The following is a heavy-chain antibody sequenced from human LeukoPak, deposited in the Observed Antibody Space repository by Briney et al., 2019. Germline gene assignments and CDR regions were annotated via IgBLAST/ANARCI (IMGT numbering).Heavy chain of an antibody. J-gene: IGHJ4*02. CDR1: GGSISSGGYY. D-gene: IGHD3-3*01. CDR2: IYYSGST. CDR3: VGSSTYYDFWSGYFGY. Sequence: SQTLSLTCTVSGGSISSGGYYWSWIRQHPGKGLEWIGYIYYSGSTYYNPSLKSRVTISVDTSKNQFSLKLSSVTAADTAVYYCVGSSTYYDFWSGYFGYWGQGTLVAVSS. V-gene: IGHV4-31*03.